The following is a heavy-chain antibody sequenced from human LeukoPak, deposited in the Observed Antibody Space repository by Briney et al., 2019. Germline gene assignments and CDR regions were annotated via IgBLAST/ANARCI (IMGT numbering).Heavy chain of an antibody. D-gene: IGHD1-26*01. V-gene: IGHV1-2*02. Sequence: ASVKVSCKASGYTFTGYYMHWVRQAPGQGLEWMGWINPNSGGTNYAQKFQGRVTMTRDTSISTAYMELSRLRSDDTAVYYCAREGLYGYSGSYSDYWGQGTLVTVSS. J-gene: IGHJ4*02. CDR2: INPNSGGT. CDR1: GYTFTGYY. CDR3: AREGLYGYSGSYSDY.